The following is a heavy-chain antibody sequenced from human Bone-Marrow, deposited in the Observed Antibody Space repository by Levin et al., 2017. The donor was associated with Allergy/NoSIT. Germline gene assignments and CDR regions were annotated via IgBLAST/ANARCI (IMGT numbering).Heavy chain of an antibody. V-gene: IGHV4-61*09. CDR1: GVSITSGSYY. Sequence: SETLSLTCTVSGVSITSGSYYWSWIRQPAGNGLEWIGHSYTSGNITYNPSLKSRVTISLDTSKNHFSLKLRSVTAEDTAVYYCARVLQYSYYYTDVWGKGTMVTASS. D-gene: IGHD4-11*01. CDR3: ARVLQYSYYYTDV. CDR2: SYTSGNI. J-gene: IGHJ6*03.